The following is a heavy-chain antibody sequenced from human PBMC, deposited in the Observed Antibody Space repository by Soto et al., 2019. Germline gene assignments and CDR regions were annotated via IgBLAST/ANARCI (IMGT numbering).Heavy chain of an antibody. V-gene: IGHV3-74*01. CDR3: ARGGYYDFWINLPSGMDV. Sequence: GGSLRLSCAASGFTFSSYWMHWVRQAPGEGLMWVSRINPDGSTTSYADSVKGRFTISRDNAKNTLYLQMNSLRVEDTAVYYCARGGYYDFWINLPSGMDVWGQGTTVTVSS. J-gene: IGHJ6*02. CDR2: INPDGSTT. D-gene: IGHD3-3*01. CDR1: GFTFSSYW.